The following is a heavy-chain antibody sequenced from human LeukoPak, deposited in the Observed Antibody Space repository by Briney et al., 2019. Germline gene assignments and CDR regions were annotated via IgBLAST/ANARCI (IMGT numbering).Heavy chain of an antibody. V-gene: IGHV3-30*04. D-gene: IGHD7-27*01. CDR2: ISSDASKK. CDR3: ARGPGMDV. CDR1: GLTLNPYD. J-gene: IGHJ6*02. Sequence: GGSVSLLCAVSGLTLNPYDMHGVPHAPGKGLELVRVISSDASKKYYADSVKGQFTISRDNSKNTRQLQKNSLRAEGTAVCCCARGPGMDVWGQGTTVTVSS.